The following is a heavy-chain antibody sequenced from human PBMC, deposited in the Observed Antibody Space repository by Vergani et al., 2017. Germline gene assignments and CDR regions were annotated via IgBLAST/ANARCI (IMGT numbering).Heavy chain of an antibody. CDR2: IKSKTDGGTT. Sequence: EVQLVESGGGLVKPGGSLRLSCAASGFTFSNAWMSWVRQAPGKGLEWVGRIKSKTDGGTTDYAAPLKGRFTISRDDSKNTLYLQMNSLKTEDTAVYYCTTHPGYCSSTSCYERFDYWGQGTLVTVSS. D-gene: IGHD2-2*03. CDR3: TTHPGYCSSTSCYERFDY. CDR1: GFTFSNAW. V-gene: IGHV3-15*01. J-gene: IGHJ4*02.